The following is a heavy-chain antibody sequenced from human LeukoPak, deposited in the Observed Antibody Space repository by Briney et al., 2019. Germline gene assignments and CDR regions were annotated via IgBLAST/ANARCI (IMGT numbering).Heavy chain of an antibody. Sequence: GGSLRLSCAASGFTFSDYWMHWVRQAPGKGLVWVSRISSDGSRVTYADSVKGRFTISRDNAKNTLYLQMNNLRADDTAVYYCTRDPRHLDYWGQGTLVTVSS. J-gene: IGHJ4*02. CDR1: GFTFSDYW. CDR3: TRDPRHLDY. CDR2: ISSDGSRV. V-gene: IGHV3-74*01.